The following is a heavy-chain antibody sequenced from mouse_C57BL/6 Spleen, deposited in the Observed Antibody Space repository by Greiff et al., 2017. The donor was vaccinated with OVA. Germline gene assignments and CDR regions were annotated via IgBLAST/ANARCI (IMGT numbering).Heavy chain of an antibody. CDR3: ARDGIITTVVPYAMDD. V-gene: IGHV1-81*01. J-gene: IGHJ4*01. Sequence: QVQLKESGAELARPGASVKLSCKASGYTFTSYGISWVKQRTGQGLEWIGEIYPRSGNTYYNEKFKGKATLTADKSSSTAYMELRSLTSEDSAVYFCARDGIITTVVPYAMDDWGQGTSVTVSS. CDR1: GYTFTSYG. CDR2: IYPRSGNT. D-gene: IGHD1-1*01.